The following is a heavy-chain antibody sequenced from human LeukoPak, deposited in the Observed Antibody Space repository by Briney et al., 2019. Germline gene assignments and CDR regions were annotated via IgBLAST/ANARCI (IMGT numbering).Heavy chain of an antibody. CDR1: GYTFTTYN. V-gene: IGHV1-18*01. CDR3: ARPLVGATYADAFDI. Sequence: GASVKVSCKASGYTFTTYNINWVRQAPGQGLEWMGWISGYNGNTNYAQKLQGRVTMTTDTSTSTAYMELRSLKSDDTAVYYCARPLVGATYADAFDIWGQGTMVTVSS. J-gene: IGHJ3*02. D-gene: IGHD1-26*01. CDR2: ISGYNGNT.